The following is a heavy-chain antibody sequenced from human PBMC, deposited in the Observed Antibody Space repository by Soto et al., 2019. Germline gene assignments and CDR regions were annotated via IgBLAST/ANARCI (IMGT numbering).Heavy chain of an antibody. V-gene: IGHV3-11*05. CDR3: ARDGYSGSYYRYYYYYGMDV. CDR1: GFTFSDYY. D-gene: IGHD1-26*01. CDR2: ISSSSSYT. J-gene: IGHJ6*02. Sequence: GGSLRLSCAASGFTFSDYYMSWIRQAPGKGLEWVSYISSSSSYTNYADSVKGRFTISRDNAKNSLYLQMNSLRAEDTAVYYCARDGYSGSYYRYYYYYGMDVWGQGTTVTVSS.